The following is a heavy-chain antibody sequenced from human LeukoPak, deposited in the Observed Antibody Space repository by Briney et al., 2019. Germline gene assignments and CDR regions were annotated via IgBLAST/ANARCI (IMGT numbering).Heavy chain of an antibody. V-gene: IGHV1-46*01. Sequence: GASVKVSCKAFGYTFTSNYMHWVRQAPGQGPEWMGVISPTGGSTTYAQKFQDRLTLTRDTSISTAYTELSRLRSDDTAVYYCARDRSSSWPQYNWFDPWGQGTLVTVSS. CDR3: ARDRSSSWPQYNWFDP. D-gene: IGHD6-13*01. J-gene: IGHJ5*02. CDR1: GYTFTSNY. CDR2: ISPTGGST.